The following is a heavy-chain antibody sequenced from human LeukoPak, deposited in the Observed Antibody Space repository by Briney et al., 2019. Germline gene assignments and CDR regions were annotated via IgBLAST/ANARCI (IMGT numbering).Heavy chain of an antibody. V-gene: IGHV3-21*01. Sequence: GGSLRLSCAASGFTFSRYSMNCVRQAPGEGLEWVSSISSSSSYIYYADSVKGRFTISRDNAKNSLYLQMNSLRAEDTAVYCCARGLDEMLSSRDVWGQGTTVTVSS. J-gene: IGHJ6*02. CDR3: ARGLDEMLSSRDV. D-gene: IGHD3-16*02. CDR1: GFTFSRYS. CDR2: ISSSSSYI.